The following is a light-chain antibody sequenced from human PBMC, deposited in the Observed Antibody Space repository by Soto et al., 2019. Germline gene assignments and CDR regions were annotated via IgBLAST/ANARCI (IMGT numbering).Light chain of an antibody. V-gene: IGLV2-14*01. CDR1: SSDVGAYNY. CDR2: EVS. Sequence: QSALTQPASVSGSPGQSITISCTGTSSDVGAYNYVSWYQQHPGKAPKLMIYEVSKRPSGVSNRFSASKSGNTASLTISGLQAEDEADYCSSYTTSITYVFGSGTKLTVL. CDR3: SSYTTSITYV. J-gene: IGLJ1*01.